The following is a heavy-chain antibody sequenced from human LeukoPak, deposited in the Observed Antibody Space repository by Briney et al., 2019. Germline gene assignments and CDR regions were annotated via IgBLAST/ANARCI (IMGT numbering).Heavy chain of an antibody. Sequence: PRGSLRLSCAASGFTFSAYEMNWVRQAPGKGLEWVSYIGSSGSTIYYADSVKGRFTISRDNAKNSLYLQMNSLRVEDTAVYYCARGGRVVRALFDRTYYYYMDVWGKGTTVTISS. J-gene: IGHJ6*03. CDR3: ARGGRVVRALFDRTYYYYMDV. CDR1: GFTFSAYE. CDR2: IGSSGSTI. D-gene: IGHD2-15*01. V-gene: IGHV3-48*03.